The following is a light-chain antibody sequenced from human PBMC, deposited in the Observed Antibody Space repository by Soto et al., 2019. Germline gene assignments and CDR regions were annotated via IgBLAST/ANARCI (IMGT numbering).Light chain of an antibody. V-gene: IGKV3-20*01. CDR3: QQSGRFPGT. CDR1: QIVGGNK. Sequence: EIVLTQSPGTLSLSPGERAILSCKASQIVGGNKITWYQRKSGQAPRLLIYGASYRPSGIPDRFSGSGSGTDFTLTISRLEPEDFAVYSFQQSGRFPGTFGQGTQVEVK. CDR2: GAS. J-gene: IGKJ1*01.